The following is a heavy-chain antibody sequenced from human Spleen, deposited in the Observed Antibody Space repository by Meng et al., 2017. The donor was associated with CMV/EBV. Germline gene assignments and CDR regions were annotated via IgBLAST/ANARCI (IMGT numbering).Heavy chain of an antibody. CDR2: INSDGSST. CDR3: VRNTPGWHYYYYGMDV. D-gene: IGHD2-15*01. V-gene: IGHV3-74*01. CDR1: GFTFSSYW. J-gene: IGHJ6*02. Sequence: GESLKISCAASGFTFSSYWMHWVRQAPGKGLVWVSRINSDGSSTSYGDSVKGRFTISRDNAKNTLYLQMNSLRAEDTAVYYCVRNTPGWHYYYYGMDVWGQGTTVTVSS.